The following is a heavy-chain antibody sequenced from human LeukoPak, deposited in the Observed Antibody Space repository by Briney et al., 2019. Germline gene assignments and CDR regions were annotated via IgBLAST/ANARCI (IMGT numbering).Heavy chain of an antibody. J-gene: IGHJ3*02. CDR3: ARLLGYCSGGSCYADAFDI. CDR2: IYHSGST. V-gene: IGHV4-38-2*02. Sequence: PSETLSLTCTVSGYSISSGYYWGWIRQPPGKGLEWIGSIYHSGSTYYNPSLKSRVTISVDTSKNQFSLKLSSVTAADTAVYYCARLLGYCSGGSCYADAFDIWGQGTMVTVSS. CDR1: GYSISSGYY. D-gene: IGHD2-15*01.